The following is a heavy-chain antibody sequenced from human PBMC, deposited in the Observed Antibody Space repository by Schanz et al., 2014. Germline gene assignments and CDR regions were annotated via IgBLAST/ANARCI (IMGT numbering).Heavy chain of an antibody. D-gene: IGHD3-16*01. V-gene: IGHV3-33*08. Sequence: QAQLVESGGGVVQPGRSLRLSCAASGFAFRSYAMHWVRQAPGKGLEWVANIGYDGSEKYYVDSVKGRFTISRDNANNSLFLRMNSLRAEDTAVYYCASDYNYFETEAPWGQGTLVTVSS. CDR2: IGYDGSEK. CDR3: ASDYNYFETEAP. J-gene: IGHJ5*02. CDR1: GFAFRSYA.